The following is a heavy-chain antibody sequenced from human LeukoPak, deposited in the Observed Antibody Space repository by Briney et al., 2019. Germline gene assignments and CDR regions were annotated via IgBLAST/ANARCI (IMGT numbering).Heavy chain of an antibody. CDR3: ASKAVTYYYDY. Sequence: PGGSLRLSCAASGFTFSSSWMTWVRQAPGKGLEWVANISNDGSGTYYVDSVEGRFTISRDNAKNSLFLQMNSLRAEDTAVYYCASKAVTYYYDYWGQGTLVIVSS. CDR2: ISNDGSGT. CDR1: GFTFSSSW. J-gene: IGHJ4*02. V-gene: IGHV3-7*05. D-gene: IGHD4-17*01.